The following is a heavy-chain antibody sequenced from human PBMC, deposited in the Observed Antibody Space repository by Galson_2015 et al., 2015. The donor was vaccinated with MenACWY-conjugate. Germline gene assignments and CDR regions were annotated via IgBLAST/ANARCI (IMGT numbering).Heavy chain of an antibody. D-gene: IGHD1-26*01. J-gene: IGHJ4*02. V-gene: IGHV3-49*03. CDR3: TRDRPLGATPTPFDY. CDR2: IRSKAYGGTT. Sequence: SLRLSCAASGFTFGDYAMSWFRQAPGKGLEWVGFIRSKAYGGTTEYAASVKGRFTISRDDSKSIAYLQMNSLKTEDTAVYYCTRDRPLGATPTPFDYWGQGTLVTVSS. CDR1: GFTFGDYA.